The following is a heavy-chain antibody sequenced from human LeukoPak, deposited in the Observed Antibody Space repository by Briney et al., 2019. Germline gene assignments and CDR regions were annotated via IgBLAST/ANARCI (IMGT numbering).Heavy chain of an antibody. J-gene: IGHJ6*02. CDR1: GYTFTSYG. CDR2: ISAYNGNT. Sequence: ASVKVSCKASGYTFTSYGISWVRQAPGQGLEWMGWISAYNGNTNYAQKLQGRVTMTTDTSTSTAYMELRSLRSEDTAVYYCARDYSMASVDYYSMDVWGQGTTVTVSS. CDR3: ARDYSMASVDYYSMDV. V-gene: IGHV1-18*01. D-gene: IGHD4-11*01.